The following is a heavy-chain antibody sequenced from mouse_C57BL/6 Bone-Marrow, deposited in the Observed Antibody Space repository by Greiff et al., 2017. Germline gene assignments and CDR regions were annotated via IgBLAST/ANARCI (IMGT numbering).Heavy chain of an antibody. Sequence: EVQLVESGGGLVKPGGSLKLSCSASGFTFSDYGLHWVRQAPEKGLEWVAYISSGSSTIYYADTVKGRFTISRDNAKNTLFLQMTSLRSEDTAMYYCTRRWLLGAMDYWGQGTSGTVSS. CDR3: TRRWLLGAMDY. V-gene: IGHV5-17*01. D-gene: IGHD2-3*01. CDR2: ISSGSSTI. J-gene: IGHJ4*01. CDR1: GFTFSDYG.